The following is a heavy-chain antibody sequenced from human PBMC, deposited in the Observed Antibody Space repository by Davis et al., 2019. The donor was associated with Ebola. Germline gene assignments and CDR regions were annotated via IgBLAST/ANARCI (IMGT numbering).Heavy chain of an antibody. J-gene: IGHJ3*02. V-gene: IGHV1-46*01. D-gene: IGHD5-12*01. CDR1: GYTFTSYY. CDR3: ASERGYSGYEGAFDI. CDR2: INPSGGST. Sequence: ASVKVSCKASGYTFTSYYMHWVRQAPGQGLEWMGIINPSGGSTSYAQKFQGRVTMTRDTSTSTVYMELSSLRSEETAVYYCASERGYSGYEGAFDIWGQGTMVTVSS.